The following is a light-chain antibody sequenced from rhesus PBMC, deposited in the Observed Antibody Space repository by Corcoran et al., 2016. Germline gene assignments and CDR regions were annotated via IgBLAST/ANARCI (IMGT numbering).Light chain of an antibody. Sequence: DIQMTQSPSSLSASVGDRVTITCRASENVNNYFNWYQQKPGKAPKLLIYKASTLQSGVPSRFSGSGSGTDYTFTISSLQPEDVATYYCQHGYGTPYSFGQGTKVEIK. CDR2: KAS. CDR3: QHGYGTPYS. J-gene: IGKJ2*01. CDR1: ENVNNY. V-gene: IGKV1-74*01.